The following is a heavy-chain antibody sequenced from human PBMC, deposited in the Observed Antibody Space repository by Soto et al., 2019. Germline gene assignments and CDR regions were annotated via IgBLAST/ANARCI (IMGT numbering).Heavy chain of an antibody. CDR2: IIPIFGTA. CDR3: ARAPEGWVVAATTAPLDY. Sequence: QVQLVQSGAEVKKPGSSVKVSCKASGGTFSSYAISWVRQAPGQGLEWMGGIIPIFGTANYAQKFQGRVTITADESTSTAYMELSSLRSEDTAVYYSARAPEGWVVAATTAPLDYWGQGTLVTVSS. CDR1: GGTFSSYA. D-gene: IGHD2-15*01. V-gene: IGHV1-69*12. J-gene: IGHJ4*02.